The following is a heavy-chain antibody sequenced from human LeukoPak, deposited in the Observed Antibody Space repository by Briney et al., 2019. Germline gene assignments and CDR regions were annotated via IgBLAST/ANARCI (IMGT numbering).Heavy chain of an antibody. D-gene: IGHD5-18*01. CDR2: IYSGGST. V-gene: IGHV3-66*02. CDR3: ARDGARRGYSYAS. J-gene: IGHJ4*02. CDR1: GFTVSSNY. Sequence: GGSLRLSCAASGFTVSSNYMSWVRQAPGKGLEWVSVIYSGGSTYYADSVKGRFTISRDNSKNTLYLRMNSLRAEDTAVYYCARDGARRGYSYASWGQGTLVTVSS.